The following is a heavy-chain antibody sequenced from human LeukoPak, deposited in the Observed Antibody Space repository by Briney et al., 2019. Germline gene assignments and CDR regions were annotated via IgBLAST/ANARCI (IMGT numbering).Heavy chain of an antibody. Sequence: GGSLRLSCAASGFTFSSHSMNWVRQAPGKGLEWVSYISSSGSTIYYADSVKGRFSISRDNAKNSLHLQMNSLRVEDTAAYYCARGTVAGKAPYWGQGTLVTVSS. J-gene: IGHJ4*02. CDR1: GFTFSSHS. V-gene: IGHV3-48*01. CDR3: ARGTVAGKAPY. D-gene: IGHD6-19*01. CDR2: ISSSGSTI.